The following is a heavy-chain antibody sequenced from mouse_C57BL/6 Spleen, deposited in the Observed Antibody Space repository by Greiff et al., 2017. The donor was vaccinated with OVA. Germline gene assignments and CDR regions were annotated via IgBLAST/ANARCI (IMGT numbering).Heavy chain of an antibody. J-gene: IGHJ3*01. Sequence: EVQLQESGPGLVKPSQSLSLTCSVTGYSITSGYYWNWIRQFPGNTLEWTGYISYDGSNNYNPSLKNRISITRDTSKNQFFLKLNSVTTEDTATYDCARGDDYDWFAYWGQGTLVTVSA. D-gene: IGHD2-4*01. V-gene: IGHV3-6*01. CDR1: GYSITSGYY. CDR2: ISYDGSN. CDR3: ARGDDYDWFAY.